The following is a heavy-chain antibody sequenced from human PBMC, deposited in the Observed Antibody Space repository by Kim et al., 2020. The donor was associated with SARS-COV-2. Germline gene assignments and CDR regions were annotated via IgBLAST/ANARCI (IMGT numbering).Heavy chain of an antibody. CDR1: GYSFTSIFTTYA. CDR3: ARGAVRGVICDY. J-gene: IGHJ4*01. D-gene: IGHD3-10*01. V-gene: IGHV1-3*01. CDR2: INGGNGYI. Sequence: ASVKVSCKASGYSFTSIFTTYAIHWVRQAPGQRLEWMGWINGGNGYIEYSQKFQGRVTFTTDTSASIAYMELSSLRSEDTAVYYCARGAVRGVICDYWG.